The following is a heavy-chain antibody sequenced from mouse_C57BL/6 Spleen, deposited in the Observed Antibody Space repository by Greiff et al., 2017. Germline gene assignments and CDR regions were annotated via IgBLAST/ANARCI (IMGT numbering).Heavy chain of an antibody. D-gene: IGHD6-1*01. V-gene: IGHV1-82*01. CDR3: ARSSDYYAMDY. CDR2: IYPGDGDT. Sequence: QVQLQQSGPELVKPGAPVKISCKASGYAFSSSWMNWVKQRPGKGLEWIGRIYPGDGDTNYNGKFKGKATLTADKSSSTAYMQLSSLTSEDSAVYFCARSSDYYAMDYWGQGTSVTVSS. J-gene: IGHJ4*01. CDR1: GYAFSSSW.